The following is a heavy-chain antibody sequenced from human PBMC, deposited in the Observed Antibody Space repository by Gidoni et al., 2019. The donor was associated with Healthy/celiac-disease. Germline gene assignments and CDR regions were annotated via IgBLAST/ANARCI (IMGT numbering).Heavy chain of an antibody. D-gene: IGHD3-3*01. V-gene: IGHV3-33*01. Sequence: QVQLVESGGGVVQPGRSLRLSCAASGFTFSSYGMHWVRQAPGKGLEWVAVIWYDGSNKYYADSVKGRFTISRDNSKNTLYLQMNSLRAEDTAVYYCARSITIFGVAYDYWGQGTLVTVSS. CDR3: ARSITIFGVAYDY. CDR1: GFTFSSYG. J-gene: IGHJ4*02. CDR2: IWYDGSNK.